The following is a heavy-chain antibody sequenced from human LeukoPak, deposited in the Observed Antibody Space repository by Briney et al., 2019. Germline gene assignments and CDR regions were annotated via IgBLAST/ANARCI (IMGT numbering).Heavy chain of an antibody. J-gene: IGHJ6*02. Sequence: GGSLRLSCAASGFTFSSYSMNWARQAPGKGLEWVSSTSSSSSYIYYADSVKGRFTISRDNAKNSLYLQMNSLRAEDTAVYYCVKGSSRSGMDVWGQGTTVTVSS. D-gene: IGHD6-6*01. CDR3: VKGSSRSGMDV. CDR1: GFTFSSYS. CDR2: TSSSSSYI. V-gene: IGHV3-21*01.